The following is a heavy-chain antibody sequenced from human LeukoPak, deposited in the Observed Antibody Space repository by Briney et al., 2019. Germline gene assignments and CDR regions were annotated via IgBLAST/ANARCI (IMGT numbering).Heavy chain of an antibody. D-gene: IGHD3-16*01. CDR1: GFTFSSYG. V-gene: IGHV3-NL1*01. CDR3: AKDREGGL. J-gene: IGHJ4*02. Sequence: PGGSLRLSCAASGFTFSSYGMHWVRQAPGKGLEWVAVIYSGGSTYYADSVKGRFTISRDNSKNTLYLQMNSLRAEDTAMYYCAKDREGGLWGQGTLVTVSS. CDR2: IYSGGST.